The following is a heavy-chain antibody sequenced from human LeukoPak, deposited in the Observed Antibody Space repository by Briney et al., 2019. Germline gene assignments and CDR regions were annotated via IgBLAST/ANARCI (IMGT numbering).Heavy chain of an antibody. Sequence: GSLRLSCAASGFTLSSYAMHWVRQAPGKGLEWIGEIYHSGSTNYNPSLKSRITISVDKSKNQFSLKLSSVTAADTAVYYCARAPIGYSSSWADYYFDYWGQGTLVTASS. CDR1: GFTLSSYA. CDR2: IYHSGST. V-gene: IGHV4-4*02. J-gene: IGHJ4*02. CDR3: ARAPIGYSSSWADYYFDY. D-gene: IGHD6-13*01.